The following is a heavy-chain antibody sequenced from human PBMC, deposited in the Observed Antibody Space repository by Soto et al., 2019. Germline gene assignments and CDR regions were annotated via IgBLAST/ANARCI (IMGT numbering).Heavy chain of an antibody. CDR1: GGTFSSYA. V-gene: IGHV1-69*01. CDR2: IIPIFGTA. Sequence: QVQLVQSGAEVKKPGSSVKVSCKASGGTFSSYAISWVRQAPGQGLEWMGGIIPIFGTANYAQKFQGRVTITADESTSTAYMEPSSLRSEDTAVYYCARDLPSSGGSVLAGVHWGQGTLVTVSS. CDR3: ARDLPSSGGSVLAGVH. D-gene: IGHD2-15*01. J-gene: IGHJ4*02.